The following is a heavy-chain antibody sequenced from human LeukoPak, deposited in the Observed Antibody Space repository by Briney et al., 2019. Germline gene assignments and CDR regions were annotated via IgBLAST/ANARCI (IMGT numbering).Heavy chain of an antibody. CDR1: GFTFSDYY. D-gene: IGHD3-10*02. CDR3: ARTGGRITMIGDI. Sequence: GESLRLSCAASGFTFSDYYMSWIRQAPGKGLEWLSYISSSSSNTDYADSVKGRFTISRDNAKNSLYLEMNNLRAEDTAVYYCARTGGRITMIGDIWGQGTMVTVSS. V-gene: IGHV3-11*03. CDR2: ISSSSSNT. J-gene: IGHJ3*02.